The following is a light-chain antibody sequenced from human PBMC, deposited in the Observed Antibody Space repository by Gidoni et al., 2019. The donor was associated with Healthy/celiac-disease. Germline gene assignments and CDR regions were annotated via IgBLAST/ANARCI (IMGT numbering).Light chain of an antibody. CDR3: QQYYSTPLT. CDR1: QSVLYSSNNQDY. CDR2: WAS. V-gene: IGKV4-1*01. J-gene: IGKJ4*01. Sequence: DIVMTQSLDSLAVSLGERATINCKSSQSVLYSSNNQDYLAWYQQKAGQPPKLLFYWASTRESGVPDRFSGSGSGTDFTLTISSLQAEDVAVYYCQQYYSTPLTFGGGTKVEIK.